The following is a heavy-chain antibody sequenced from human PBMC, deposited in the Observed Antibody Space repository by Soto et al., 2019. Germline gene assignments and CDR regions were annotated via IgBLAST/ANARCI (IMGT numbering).Heavy chain of an antibody. V-gene: IGHV3-33*01. CDR3: VRTACVINNCSYRGVR. CDR2: IGFDGTNI. Sequence: QGQLVESGGGVVQPGRPLRLSCVASGFDFKTYGMHWVCQAPGKGLEWVAVIGFDGTNIHYSDSVRGRFSISRDNSENTVSLQMNSLRVEDTALYYCVRTACVINNCSYRGVRWGQGTLVTV. CDR1: GFDFKTYG. D-gene: IGHD1-20*01. J-gene: IGHJ4*02.